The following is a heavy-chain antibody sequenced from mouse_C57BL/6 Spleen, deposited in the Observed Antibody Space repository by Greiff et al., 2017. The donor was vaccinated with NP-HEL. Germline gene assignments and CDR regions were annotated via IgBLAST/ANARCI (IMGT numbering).Heavy chain of an antibody. CDR2: IYPGSGNT. V-gene: IGHV1-76*01. Sequence: VQLQQSGAELVRPGASVKLSCKASGYTFTDYYINWVKQRPGQGLEWIARIYPGSGNTYYNEKFKGKATLTAEKSSSTAYMQLSSLTSEDSAVYFCATVYGNQGAMDYWGQGTSVTVSS. CDR3: ATVYGNQGAMDY. D-gene: IGHD2-1*01. CDR1: GYTFTDYY. J-gene: IGHJ4*01.